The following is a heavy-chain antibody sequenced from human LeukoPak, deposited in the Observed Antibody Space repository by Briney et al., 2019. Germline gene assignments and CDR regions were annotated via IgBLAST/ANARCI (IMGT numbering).Heavy chain of an antibody. Sequence: GGSLRLSCAASGFTFSTYNMNWVRQPPGGRLEWISYINADSSTIQYADSVRGRFTTSRDNAKNSLYLQMNSLRAEDTAVYYCVRDNSRGQSLGVIYWGQGSLVTVSS. CDR1: GFTFSTYN. V-gene: IGHV3-48*01. J-gene: IGHJ4*02. CDR3: VRDNSRGQSLGVIY. D-gene: IGHD3-22*01. CDR2: INADSSTI.